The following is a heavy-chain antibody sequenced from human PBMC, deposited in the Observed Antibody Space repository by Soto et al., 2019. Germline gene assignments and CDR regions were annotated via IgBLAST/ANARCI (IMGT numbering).Heavy chain of an antibody. CDR2: INPSPSGGST. D-gene: IGHD3-16*02. CDR3: ARGRLSLGGLSLCAFDL. CDR1: VYTFTNYY. V-gene: IGHV1-46*01. J-gene: IGHJ3*01. Sequence: SVKVSCKASVYTFTNYYLHWVRQAPGHGPEWVGMINPSPSGGSTTYAQKCWGRITLTSCTSTSAVYMDLSSRRTDDTALYYCARGRLSLGGLSLCAFDLWGQGTPVTVSS.